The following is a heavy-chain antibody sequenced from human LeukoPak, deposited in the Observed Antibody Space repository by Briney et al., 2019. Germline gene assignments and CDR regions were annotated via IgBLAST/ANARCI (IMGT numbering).Heavy chain of an antibody. Sequence: GASVKVSCKASGYTFTSYGISWVRQAPGQGLEWMGWINPKSGGTNYAQKFQGWVTMTRDTSINTVYMELSRLRSDDSAVYYCASHKRWLQKGFDYWGLGTLVTVSS. V-gene: IGHV1-2*04. CDR3: ASHKRWLQKGFDY. CDR2: INPKSGGT. CDR1: GYTFTSYG. J-gene: IGHJ4*02. D-gene: IGHD5-24*01.